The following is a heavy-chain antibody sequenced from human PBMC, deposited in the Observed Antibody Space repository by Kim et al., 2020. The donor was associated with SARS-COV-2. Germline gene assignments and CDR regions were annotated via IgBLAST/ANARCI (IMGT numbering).Heavy chain of an antibody. CDR1: GFTFSSYE. Sequence: GGSLRLSCAASGFTFSSYEMNWVRQAPGKGLEWVSYISSSGSTIYYADSVKGRFTISRDNAKNSLYLQMNSLRAEDTAVYYCARDSKAYYYDSSGYYFDGGAYFYYWGQGTLVTVSS. V-gene: IGHV3-48*03. J-gene: IGHJ4*02. D-gene: IGHD3-22*01. CDR3: ARDSKAYYYDSSGYYFDGGAYFYY. CDR2: ISSSGSTI.